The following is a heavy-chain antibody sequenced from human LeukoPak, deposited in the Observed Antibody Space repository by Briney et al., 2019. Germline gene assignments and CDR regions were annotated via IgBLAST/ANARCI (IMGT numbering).Heavy chain of an antibody. CDR2: INWNGGST. Sequence: GGSLRLSCAASGFTFDDYGMSWVRQVPGKGLEWVSGINWNGGSTGYADPVKGRFTISRDNAKNSLYLQMNSLRAEDTAFYYCARGLSQYYDSSGYYSYFDSWGQGTLVTVSS. CDR1: GFTFDDYG. J-gene: IGHJ4*02. D-gene: IGHD3-22*01. V-gene: IGHV3-20*04. CDR3: ARGLSQYYDSSGYYSYFDS.